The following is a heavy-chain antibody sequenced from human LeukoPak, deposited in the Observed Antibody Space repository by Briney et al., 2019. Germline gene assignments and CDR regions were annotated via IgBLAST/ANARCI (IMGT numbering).Heavy chain of an antibody. CDR2: IGSSGTT. CDR1: GFTFSSYE. CDR3: ARGYYYDTSVEGY. D-gene: IGHD3-22*01. J-gene: IGHJ4*02. V-gene: IGHV3-48*03. Sequence: PGGSLRLSCAASGFTFSSYEMNWVRQAPGKGLEWVSYIGSSGTTYYADSVKGRFTISRDNAKNTLYLQMNSLRDEDTAVYFCARGYYYDTSVEGYWGQGTLVTVSS.